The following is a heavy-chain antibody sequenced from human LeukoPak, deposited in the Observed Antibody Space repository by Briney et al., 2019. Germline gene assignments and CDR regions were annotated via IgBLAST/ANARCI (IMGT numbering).Heavy chain of an antibody. V-gene: IGHV4-38-2*02. CDR3: AKHLTNAYYDMIWFDP. J-gene: IGHJ5*02. D-gene: IGHD3-16*01. Sequence: SETLSVTCSVSGNSISSGHYWGWIRQTPGKGLEWIGSIYLSGTTYYNPSLKSRVTISVDTSKNQFSLKLSSVTAADTAVYYCAKHLTNAYYDMIWFDPWGQGTLVTVTS. CDR1: GNSISSGHY. CDR2: IYLSGTT.